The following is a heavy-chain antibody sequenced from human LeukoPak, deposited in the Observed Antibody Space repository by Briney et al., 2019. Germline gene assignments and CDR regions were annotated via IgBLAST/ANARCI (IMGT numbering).Heavy chain of an antibody. CDR3: ARDKRSGDLFDY. D-gene: IGHD2-15*01. Sequence: AAVEVSCKASGYTFTSYYMHWVRQAPGQGLEWMGIINPSGGSTSYAQKFQGRVTMTRDMSTSTVYMELSSLRSEDTAVYYCARDKRSGDLFDYWGQGTLVTVSS. CDR2: INPSGGST. V-gene: IGHV1-46*01. J-gene: IGHJ4*02. CDR1: GYTFTSYY.